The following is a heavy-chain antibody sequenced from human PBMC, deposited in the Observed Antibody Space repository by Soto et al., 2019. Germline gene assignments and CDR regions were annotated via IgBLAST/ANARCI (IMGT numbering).Heavy chain of an antibody. CDR3: AREGLVLVPTTVNSDYYYYAMNV. CDR2: IIPRSATS. Sequence: QVQLVQSGAEVKKPGSSVKVSCKASRDTFSTYTITWIRQAPRQGLEWMRGIIPRSATSNYAQKFQGRVTITADESTNTAYMELSSLRSEDTAVYYCAREGLVLVPTTVNSDYYYYAMNVWGQGTTVTVSS. J-gene: IGHJ6*02. CDR1: RDTFSTYT. V-gene: IGHV1-69*12. D-gene: IGHD2-2*01.